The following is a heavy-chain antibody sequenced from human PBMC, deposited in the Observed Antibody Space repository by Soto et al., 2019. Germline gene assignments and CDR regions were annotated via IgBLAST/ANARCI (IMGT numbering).Heavy chain of an antibody. V-gene: IGHV4-4*07. CDR2: IYTSGST. CDR3: AREVAVAGCIDY. J-gene: IGHJ4*02. CDR1: AGSITTSY. Sequence: PSETLSLTCTVSAGSITTSYWSWIRQPAGKGLEWIGRIYTSGSTNYNPSLKSRVTMSVDTSENQFSLKLSSVTAADTAVYYCAREVAVAGCIDYWGQGTLVTVSS. D-gene: IGHD6-19*01.